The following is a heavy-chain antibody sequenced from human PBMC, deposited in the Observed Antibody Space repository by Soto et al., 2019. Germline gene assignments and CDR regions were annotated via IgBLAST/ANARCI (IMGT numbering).Heavy chain of an antibody. CDR1: GGTFRSHA. V-gene: IGHV1-69*01. J-gene: IGHJ6*02. CDR2: FIPIFGTS. Sequence: QVQLEQFGAEVKKPGSSVKVSCKASGGTFRSHAIAWVRQAPGQGLEWMGDFIPIFGTSNYAQKFQGRISINADESRTTAYMELSTVTDEDTATYYCARGEGYYDSSGLEYYHGMDVWGQGTTLTVSS. D-gene: IGHD3-22*01. CDR3: ARGEGYYDSSGLEYYHGMDV.